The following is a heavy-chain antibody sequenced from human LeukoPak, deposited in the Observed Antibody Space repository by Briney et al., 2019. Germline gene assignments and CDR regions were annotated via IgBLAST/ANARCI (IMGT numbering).Heavy chain of an antibody. Sequence: SETLSLTCNVSGVSISSYYWSWIRQPAGKGLEWIGRIYTSGSTNYNPSLKSRVTMSVDTSKNQFSLKLSSVTAADTAVYYCARMSTVVTRGVFDYWGQGTLVTVSS. D-gene: IGHD4-23*01. CDR2: IYTSGST. V-gene: IGHV4-4*07. CDR1: GVSISSYY. CDR3: ARMSTVVTRGVFDY. J-gene: IGHJ4*02.